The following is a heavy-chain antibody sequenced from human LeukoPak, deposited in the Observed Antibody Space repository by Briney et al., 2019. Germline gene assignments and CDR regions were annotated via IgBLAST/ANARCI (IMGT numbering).Heavy chain of an antibody. D-gene: IGHD1-26*01. J-gene: IGHJ4*02. Sequence: QPGGSLRLSCAASGLTFSRYEMNWVRQAPGKGLEWVSYISSSGSTIYYADSVKGRFTISRDNAKNSLYLQTNSLRAEDTAVYYCARHSGSYRCFDYWGQGTLVTVSS. V-gene: IGHV3-48*03. CDR1: GLTFSRYE. CDR2: ISSSGSTI. CDR3: ARHSGSYRCFDY.